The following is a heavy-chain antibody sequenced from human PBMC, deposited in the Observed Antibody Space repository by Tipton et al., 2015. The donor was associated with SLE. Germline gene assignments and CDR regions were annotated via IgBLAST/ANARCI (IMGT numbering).Heavy chain of an antibody. D-gene: IGHD6-13*01. J-gene: IGHJ4*02. CDR1: GGSISSSNW. CDR2: IYYSGDT. V-gene: IGHV4-4*02. CDR3: ARVDSSSWYEGYYFDY. Sequence: TLSLTCAVSGGSISSSNWWSWVRQPPGKGLEWIGYIYYSGDTNYNPSLKSRVTISVDTSKNQFSLKLSSVTAADTAVYYCARVDSSSWYEGYYFDYWGQGTLVTVSS.